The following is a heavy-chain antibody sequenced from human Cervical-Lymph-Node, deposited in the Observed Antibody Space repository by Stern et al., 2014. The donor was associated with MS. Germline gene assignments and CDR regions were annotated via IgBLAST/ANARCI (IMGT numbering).Heavy chain of an antibody. J-gene: IGHJ4*02. CDR1: GASVRGGAYC. CDR3: ARGGAHYSLDY. V-gene: IGHV4-31*03. CDR2: ICYSGNT. D-gene: IGHD2-15*01. Sequence: QLQLQESGPGLAQPSETLSLTCTLSGASVRGGAYCWSWIRPQPREGLEWIGYICYSGNTYIKPSLQSRVSISIVISQNQFSLNLNSVTASDTAVYYCARGGAHYSLDYWGQGALVTVSS.